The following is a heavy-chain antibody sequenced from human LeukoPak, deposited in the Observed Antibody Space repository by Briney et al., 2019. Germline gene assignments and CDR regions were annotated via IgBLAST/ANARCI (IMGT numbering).Heavy chain of an antibody. CDR3: ARQGFYDILTGSLDY. Sequence: SETLSLTCTVSGGSISSYYWSWIRQPPGKELEWIGYIYYSGSTSYNPSLKSRVTISVDTSKNQFSLKLSSVTAADTAVYYCARQGFYDILTGSLDYWGQGTLVTVSS. J-gene: IGHJ4*02. CDR1: GGSISSYY. D-gene: IGHD3-9*01. V-gene: IGHV4-59*08. CDR2: IYYSGST.